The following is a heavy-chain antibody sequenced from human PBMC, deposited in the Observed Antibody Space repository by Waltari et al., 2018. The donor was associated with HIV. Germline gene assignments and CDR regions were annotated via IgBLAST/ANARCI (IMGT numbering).Heavy chain of an antibody. Sequence: EVQLVESGGGLIQPGGSLILSCVVSGFTFSSFWMVWVRQAPGKGLEWVANIKKDGSDKYYVDSVKGRFTISRDNAKNSVYLQMNSLRAEDTAVYYCARDNWNYADYWGQGTLVTVSS. V-gene: IGHV3-7*01. CDR1: GFTFSSFW. CDR3: ARDNWNYADY. CDR2: IKKDGSDK. J-gene: IGHJ4*02. D-gene: IGHD1-7*01.